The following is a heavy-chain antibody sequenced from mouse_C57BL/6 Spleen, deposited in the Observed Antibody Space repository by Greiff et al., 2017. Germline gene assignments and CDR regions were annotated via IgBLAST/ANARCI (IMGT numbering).Heavy chain of an antibody. Sequence: EVQLQQSGPELVKPGASVKISCKASGYTFTDYYMNWVKQSHGKSLEWIGDINPNNGGTSYNQKFKGKATLTVDKSSSTAYMELRSLTSEDSAVYYCARGNSYWGQGTTLTVSS. J-gene: IGHJ2*01. CDR1: GYTFTDYY. CDR2: INPNNGGT. CDR3: ARGNSY. V-gene: IGHV1-26*01.